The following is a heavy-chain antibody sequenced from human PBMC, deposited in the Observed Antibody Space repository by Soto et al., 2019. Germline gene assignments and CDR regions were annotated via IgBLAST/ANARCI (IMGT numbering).Heavy chain of an antibody. J-gene: IGHJ4*02. CDR2: INHSGST. V-gene: IGHV4-34*01. Sequence: PSETLSLTCAVYGGSFSGYYWSWIRQPPGKGLEWIGEINHSGSTNYNPSLKSRVTISVDTSKNQFSLKLSSVTAADTAVYYCEAEETYYYGSGSYYTFDYWGQGTLVTVSS. CDR1: GGSFSGYY. CDR3: EAEETYYYGSGSYYTFDY. D-gene: IGHD3-10*01.